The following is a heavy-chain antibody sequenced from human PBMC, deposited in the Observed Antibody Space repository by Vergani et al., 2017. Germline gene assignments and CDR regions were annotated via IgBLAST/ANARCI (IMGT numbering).Heavy chain of an antibody. CDR1: GYTFGNYY. V-gene: IGHV1-46*03. Sequence: QVQVVQSGAEVKKSGASVKVSCKTSGYTFGNYYMHWVRQAPGQGLEWMGIINPSGGHTNYAQKFQGRVTMTRDTSTSTVYMELSSLRAEDTAIYYCARGDYGILTGYRYWGKGTMVTVSA. CDR3: ARGDYGILTGYRY. D-gene: IGHD3-9*01. CDR2: INPSGGHT. J-gene: IGHJ4*02.